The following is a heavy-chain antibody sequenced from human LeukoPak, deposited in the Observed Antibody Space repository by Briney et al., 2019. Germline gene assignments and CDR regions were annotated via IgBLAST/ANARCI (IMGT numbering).Heavy chain of an antibody. CDR3: ARDNPPWYYDSGSYPAYFDY. J-gene: IGHJ4*02. CDR2: ISSSSSYI. D-gene: IGHD3-10*01. V-gene: IGHV3-21*01. CDR1: GFTFSSYS. Sequence: GGSLRLSCAASGFTFSSYSMNWVRQAPGKGLEWVSSISSSSSYIYYADSVKGRFTISRDNAKNSLYLQMNSLRAEDTAVYYCARDNPPWYYDSGSYPAYFDYWGQGTLVTVSS.